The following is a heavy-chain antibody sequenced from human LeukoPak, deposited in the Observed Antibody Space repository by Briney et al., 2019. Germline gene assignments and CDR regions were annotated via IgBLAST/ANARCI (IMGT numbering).Heavy chain of an antibody. CDR3: ARVHHYYDSSGYYSCAFDI. V-gene: IGHV3-48*04. CDR2: ISSSSSTI. CDR1: GFTFSSYS. D-gene: IGHD3-22*01. J-gene: IGHJ3*02. Sequence: GGSLRLSCAASGFTFSSYSMNWVRQAPGKGLEWVSYISSSSSTIYYADSVKGRFTISRDNAKNTLYLQMNSLRAEDTAVYYCARVHHYYDSSGYYSCAFDIWGQGTMVTVSS.